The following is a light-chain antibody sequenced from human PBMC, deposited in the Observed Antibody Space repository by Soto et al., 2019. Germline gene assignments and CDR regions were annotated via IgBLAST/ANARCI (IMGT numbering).Light chain of an antibody. CDR1: QSISSW. CDR3: QQYNSYTIT. CDR2: DAS. V-gene: IGKV1-5*01. Sequence: DIQMTQSPSTLSASVGGRVTITCLASQSISSWLAWYQQKPGKAPKLLIHDASSLESGVPSRFSGSVSGTEGTITISSLKPDDGATYYCQQYNSYTITFGQGTRLEIK. J-gene: IGKJ5*01.